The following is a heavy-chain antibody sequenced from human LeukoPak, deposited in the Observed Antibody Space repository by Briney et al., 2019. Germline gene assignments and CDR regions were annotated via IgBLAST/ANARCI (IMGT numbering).Heavy chain of an antibody. D-gene: IGHD2-15*01. CDR3: ARFTHCSGGSCLSNYYYYGMDV. J-gene: IGHJ6*02. CDR2: ISSSGSTI. Sequence: PGGSLRLSCAASGFTFSSYAMSWVRQAPGKGLEWVSYISSSGSTIYYADSVKGRFTISRDNAKNSLYLQMNSLRAEDTAVYYCARFTHCSGGSCLSNYYYYGMDVWGQGTTVTVSS. CDR1: GFTFSSYA. V-gene: IGHV3-48*04.